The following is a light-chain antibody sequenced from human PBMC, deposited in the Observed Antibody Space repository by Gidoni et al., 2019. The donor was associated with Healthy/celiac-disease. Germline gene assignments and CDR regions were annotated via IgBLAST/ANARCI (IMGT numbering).Light chain of an antibody. Sequence: SYVLTQPPSVSVAPGTTARITCGGNNIGSKSVHWYQKKPGQAPVLVIYYVSDRPSGIPERFSGSNSGNTATLTISRVEAGDEADYYCQVWDSSSDHWVFGGGTKLTVL. CDR1: NIGSKS. V-gene: IGLV3-21*04. J-gene: IGLJ3*02. CDR3: QVWDSSSDHWV. CDR2: YVS.